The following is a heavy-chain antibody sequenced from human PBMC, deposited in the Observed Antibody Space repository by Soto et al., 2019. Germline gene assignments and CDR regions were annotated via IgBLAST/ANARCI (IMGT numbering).Heavy chain of an antibody. V-gene: IGHV1-69*13. CDR2: IIPIFGTA. J-gene: IGHJ3*02. Sequence: SVKVSCKASGGTFSSYASSWVRQAPGQGREWMGGIIPIFGTANYAQKFQGRVTITADESTSTAYMELSRLRSEDTGVYYCARVASRDAFDIWGQGTMVTVS. CDR1: GGTFSSYA. CDR3: ARVASRDAFDI.